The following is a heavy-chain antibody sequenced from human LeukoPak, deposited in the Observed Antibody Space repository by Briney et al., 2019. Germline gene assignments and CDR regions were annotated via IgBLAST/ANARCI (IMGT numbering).Heavy chain of an antibody. CDR2: INPNTGDT. Sequence: ASVMVSCKASGYAFTAYYVHWVRQAPGQGLEWIGWINPNTGDTNYAPKFQGRVTMIKDTSTNSAYMELNKLTSDDTAVYYCGRGNKSFDPWGQGTLVTVSS. V-gene: IGHV1-2*02. J-gene: IGHJ5*02. CDR1: GYAFTAYY. CDR3: GRGNKSFDP.